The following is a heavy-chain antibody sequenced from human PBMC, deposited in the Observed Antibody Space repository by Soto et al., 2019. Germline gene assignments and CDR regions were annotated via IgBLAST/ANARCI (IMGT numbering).Heavy chain of an antibody. J-gene: IGHJ5*02. V-gene: IGHV1-8*01. D-gene: IGHD6-6*01. CDR1: GYTFTNND. CDR3: AREVVETSSLWLDP. CDR2: MNTNTNTT. Sequence: ASVKVSCKASGYTFTNNDINWVRQDPGQGIEWIGWMNTNTNTTDSAEVFEGRVSLTWDTSISTAYMQLKGLKIDDTAGYYCAREVVETSSLWLDPRGQGTLVTVSS.